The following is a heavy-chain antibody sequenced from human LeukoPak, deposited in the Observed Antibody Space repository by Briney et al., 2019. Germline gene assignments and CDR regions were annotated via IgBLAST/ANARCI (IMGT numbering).Heavy chain of an antibody. V-gene: IGHV5-51*01. Sequence: SCKXXGYSFINYWIGWVRQMPGKGLEWMGIIYPGDSDTRYSPSFQGQVTISADKSISTAYLQWSSLKASDTAMYYCARHGGDCSSTICSYPFDYWGQGTLVTVSS. J-gene: IGHJ4*02. CDR2: IYPGDSDT. CDR3: ARHGGDCSSTICSYPFDY. CDR1: GYSFINYW. D-gene: IGHD2-2*01.